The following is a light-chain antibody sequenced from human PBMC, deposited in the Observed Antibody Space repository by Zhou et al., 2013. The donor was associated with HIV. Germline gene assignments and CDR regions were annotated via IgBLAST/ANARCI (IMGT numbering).Light chain of an antibody. CDR3: MQALQTPT. V-gene: IGKV2-28*01. Sequence: DIVMTQSPLSLPVTPGEPASISCRSSQSLLHSNGYNYLDWYLQKPGQSPQLLIYLGSNRASGVPDRFSGSGSGTDFTLKISRVEAEDVGVYYCMQALQTPTFGGGTKVEDQT. J-gene: IGKJ4*01. CDR2: LGS. CDR1: QSLLHSNGYNY.